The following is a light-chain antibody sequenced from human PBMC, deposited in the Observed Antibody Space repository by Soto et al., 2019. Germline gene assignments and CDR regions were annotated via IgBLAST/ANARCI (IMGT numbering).Light chain of an antibody. CDR3: YSSRSSSSNFYV. CDR1: SSDIGGSNY. V-gene: IGLV2-14*03. CDR2: GVI. J-gene: IGLJ1*01. Sequence: QSALTQPACVSGSPGQSITISCAGTSSDIGGSNYVAWYQQHPGKAPKLMIYGVINRPSGVSNRFSGSKSGNTASLTISGLQAEDEADYFCYSSRSSSSNFYVFGTGTKLTVL.